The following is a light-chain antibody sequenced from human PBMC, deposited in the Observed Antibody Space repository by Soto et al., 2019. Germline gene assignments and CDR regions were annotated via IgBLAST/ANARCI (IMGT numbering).Light chain of an antibody. CDR1: QSISSW. CDR3: QQYSSYSPT. Sequence: DIQMTQSPSSLSASVGDRVTITCRASQSISSWLAWYQQKPGKAPKLLIFGVSSLDNGVPSRFSGSGSGTEFTLSISSLQPDDFATYYCQQYSSYSPTFGQGTQVEI. CDR2: GVS. V-gene: IGKV1-5*03. J-gene: IGKJ1*01.